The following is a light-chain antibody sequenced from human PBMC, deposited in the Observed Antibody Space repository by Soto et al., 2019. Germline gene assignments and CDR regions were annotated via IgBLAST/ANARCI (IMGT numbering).Light chain of an antibody. CDR1: QSVSSN. CDR3: QQYNNGPPPVT. CDR2: GAS. Sequence: EIVMTQSPATLSVSPGERATLSCRASQSVSSNLAWYQQKRGQAPRLLIYGASTRATGIPARFSGSGSGTDFTLTISYLKSEDFGVYYCQQYNNGPPPVTFGGGTKVEI. J-gene: IGKJ4*01. V-gene: IGKV3-15*01.